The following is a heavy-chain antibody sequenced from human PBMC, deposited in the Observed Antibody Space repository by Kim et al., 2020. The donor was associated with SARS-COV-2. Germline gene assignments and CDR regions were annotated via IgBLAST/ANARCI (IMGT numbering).Heavy chain of an antibody. CDR1: GFTFSSYG. D-gene: IGHD3-22*01. V-gene: IGHV3-30*18. CDR2: ISYDGSNT. Sequence: GGSLRLSCAASGFTFSSYGMHWVRQAPGKGLEWVAVISYDGSNTYYADSVKGRFTISRDNSKNTLYLQMNSLRAEDTAVYYCAKDLGPYYYDSSGYFDYWGQGNLGTPSS. CDR3: AKDLGPYYYDSSGYFDY. J-gene: IGHJ4*02.